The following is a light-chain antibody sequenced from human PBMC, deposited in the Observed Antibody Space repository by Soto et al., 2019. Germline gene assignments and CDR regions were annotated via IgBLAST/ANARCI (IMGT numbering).Light chain of an antibody. Sequence: DIVMTQSPDSLAVSLGERATINCESSQSVLYSSNNKNYLAWYQQKPGQPPKLLIYWASTRESGVPDRFSGSGSGTDFTLTISSLQAEDVAVYYCQQYYSTPVLTFGGGTKVEIK. CDR2: WAS. CDR3: QQYYSTPVLT. V-gene: IGKV4-1*01. J-gene: IGKJ4*01. CDR1: QSVLYSSNNKNY.